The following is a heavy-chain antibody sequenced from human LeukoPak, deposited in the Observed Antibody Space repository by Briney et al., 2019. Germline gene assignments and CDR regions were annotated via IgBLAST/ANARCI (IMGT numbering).Heavy chain of an antibody. Sequence: ASVKVSCKASGYTFTGYYMHWVRQAPGQGLEWMGRINPNSGGTNYAQKFQGRVTMTRDTSISTAYTELSRLRPDDTAVYYCARAEHIVVVPAAPPDYWGQGTLVTVSS. V-gene: IGHV1-2*06. J-gene: IGHJ4*02. CDR3: ARAEHIVVVPAAPPDY. CDR2: INPNSGGT. D-gene: IGHD2-2*01. CDR1: GYTFTGYY.